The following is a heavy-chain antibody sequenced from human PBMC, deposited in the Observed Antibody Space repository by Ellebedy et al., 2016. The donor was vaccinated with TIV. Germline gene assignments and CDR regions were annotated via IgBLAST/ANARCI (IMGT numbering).Heavy chain of an antibody. CDR1: GGSISSGDYY. Sequence: SETLSLXXTVSGGSISSGDYYWSWIRQPPGKGLEWIGYIYYSGSTYYNPSLKSRVTISVDTSKNQFSLKLSSVTAADTAVYYCARATYSRFDYWGQGTLVTVSS. CDR2: IYYSGST. D-gene: IGHD6-13*01. CDR3: ARATYSRFDY. V-gene: IGHV4-30-4*01. J-gene: IGHJ4*02.